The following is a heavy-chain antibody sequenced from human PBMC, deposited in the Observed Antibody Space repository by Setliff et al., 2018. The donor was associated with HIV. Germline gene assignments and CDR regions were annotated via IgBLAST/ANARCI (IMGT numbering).Heavy chain of an antibody. CDR3: ASDVLDFVISVYGF. CDR2: IYHTGSS. V-gene: IGHV4-38-2*01. CDR1: GFSISSRYY. J-gene: IGHJ4*02. D-gene: IGHD3-16*02. Sequence: PSETLSLTCDVSGFSISSRYYWGWIRQSPGKGLEWIGNIYHTGSSYYNPSLNDRATISLDTSKNQFSLKLNSVTAADTAVYYSASDVLDFVISVYGFWGQGIPVTVSS.